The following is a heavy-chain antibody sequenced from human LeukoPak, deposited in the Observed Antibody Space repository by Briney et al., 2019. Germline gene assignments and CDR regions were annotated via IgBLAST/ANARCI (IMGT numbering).Heavy chain of an antibody. J-gene: IGHJ5*02. CDR2: IIPILGIA. Sequence: SVKVSCKASGGTFSSYAISWVRQAPGQGLEWMGRIIPILGIANYAQKFQGRVTMTRDTSISTAYMELSRLRSDDTAVYYCASTTPYGERFDPWGQGTLVTVSS. CDR1: GGTFSSYA. D-gene: IGHD4-17*01. CDR3: ASTTPYGERFDP. V-gene: IGHV1-69*04.